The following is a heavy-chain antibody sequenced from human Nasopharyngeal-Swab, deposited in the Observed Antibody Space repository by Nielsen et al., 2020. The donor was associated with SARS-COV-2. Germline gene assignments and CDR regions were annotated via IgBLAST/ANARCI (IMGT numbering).Heavy chain of an antibody. CDR1: GFTVSSNY. Sequence: GESLKISCAASGFTVSSNYMSWVRQAPGKGLEWVSVIYSGGNTHYADSVKGRFTISRDNAKNSLYLQMNSLRDEDTAVYYCASFGIDYWGQGTLVTVSS. D-gene: IGHD3-16*01. J-gene: IGHJ4*02. CDR3: ASFGIDY. V-gene: IGHV3-66*01. CDR2: IYSGGNT.